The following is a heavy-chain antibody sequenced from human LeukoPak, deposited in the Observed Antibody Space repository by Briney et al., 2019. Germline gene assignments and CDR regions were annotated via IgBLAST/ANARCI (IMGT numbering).Heavy chain of an antibody. V-gene: IGHV1-69*04. CDR3: ARGEYCTNGVCPGDY. J-gene: IGHJ4*02. D-gene: IGHD2-8*01. Sequence: ASVKVSCKASGGTFSSYAISWVRQAPGQGLEWMGRIIPIFGIANYAQKFQGRVTITADKSTSTAYMELSSLRSEDTAVYYCARGEYCTNGVCPGDYWGQGTLVTVSS. CDR1: GGTFSSYA. CDR2: IIPIFGIA.